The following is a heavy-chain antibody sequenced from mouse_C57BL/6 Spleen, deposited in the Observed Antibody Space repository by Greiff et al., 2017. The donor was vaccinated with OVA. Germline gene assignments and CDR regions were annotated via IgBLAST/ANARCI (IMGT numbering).Heavy chain of an antibody. CDR1: GYTFTDYN. V-gene: IGHV1-18*01. CDR2: INPNNGGT. Sequence: LMEPGASVKIPCKASGYTFTDYNMDWVKQSHGKSLEWIGDINPNNGGTIYNQKFKGKATLTVDKSSSTAYMELRSLTSEDTAVYYCARLPFAYWGQGTLVTVSA. J-gene: IGHJ3*01. CDR3: ARLPFAY.